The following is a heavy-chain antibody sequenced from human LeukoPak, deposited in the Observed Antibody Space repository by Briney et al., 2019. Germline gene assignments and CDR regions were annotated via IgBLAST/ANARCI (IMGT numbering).Heavy chain of an antibody. CDR2: IRSKANSYAT. CDR3: TSRIVVHLDC. J-gene: IGHJ4*02. Sequence: GGSLRLSCAASGFTFSGSAMHWVRQASGKGLEWVGRIRSKANSYATAYAASVKGRFTISRDDSKNTAYLQMNSLKTEDTAVYYCTSRIVVHLDCWGQGTLVAVSS. V-gene: IGHV3-73*01. CDR1: GFTFSGSA. D-gene: IGHD3-22*01.